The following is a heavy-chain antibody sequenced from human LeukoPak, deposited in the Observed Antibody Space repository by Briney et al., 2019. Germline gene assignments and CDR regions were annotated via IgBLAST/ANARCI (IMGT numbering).Heavy chain of an antibody. CDR1: GFIFSRYS. Sequence: GGSLRLSCAASGFIFSRYSMNWVRQAPGKGLEWVSSISDTGYYVYYADSVKGRFTISRDNAKNSLSLQMNNLRADDTGIYYCANHFACGATTCPSFDHWGQGTLVTVSS. J-gene: IGHJ4*02. D-gene: IGHD2-21*01. V-gene: IGHV3-21*01. CDR3: ANHFACGATTCPSFDH. CDR2: ISDTGYYV.